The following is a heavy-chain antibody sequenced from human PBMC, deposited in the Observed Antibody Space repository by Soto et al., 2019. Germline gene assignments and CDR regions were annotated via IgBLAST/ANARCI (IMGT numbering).Heavy chain of an antibody. D-gene: IGHD3-10*01. J-gene: IGHJ4*02. CDR3: VWGLGNSDH. V-gene: IGHV3-74*03. Sequence: EVQLVESGGGLVQPGGSLRLSCVASGFTFSSYWMHWVRQVPGKEPVWVSFIDSYGSSTKYADSVRGRFTISRDNAKNTLYLLMNSLRVEDTAVYYCVWGLGNSDHWGQGTLVTVSS. CDR1: GFTFSSYW. CDR2: IDSYGSST.